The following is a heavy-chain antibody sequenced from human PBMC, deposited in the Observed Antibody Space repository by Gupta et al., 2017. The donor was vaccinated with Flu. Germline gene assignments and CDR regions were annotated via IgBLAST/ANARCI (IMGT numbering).Heavy chain of an antibody. Sequence: ISSDGTTHYEASLRGRVTISTDDSKDTLYLKMNNLKAEDTAIYYCARRDRVVVVAAVDDWGQGTTVTVS. CDR3: ARRDRVVVVAAVDD. D-gene: IGHD2-15*01. V-gene: IGHV3-23*01. J-gene: IGHJ6*02. CDR2: ISSDGTT.